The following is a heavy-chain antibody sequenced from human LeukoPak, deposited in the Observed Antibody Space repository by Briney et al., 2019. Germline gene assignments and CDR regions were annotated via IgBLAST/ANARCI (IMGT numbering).Heavy chain of an antibody. J-gene: IGHJ4*02. Sequence: GRSLRLSCAASGFTFSSYGMHWVRQAPGKGLEWVAFIRYDGSNKYYADSVKGRFTISRDNSKNTLYLQMNSLRAEDTAVYYCAKDIAKYSSSSIRNWGQGTLVTVSS. D-gene: IGHD6-6*01. V-gene: IGHV3-30*02. CDR2: IRYDGSNK. CDR3: AKDIAKYSSSSIRN. CDR1: GFTFSSYG.